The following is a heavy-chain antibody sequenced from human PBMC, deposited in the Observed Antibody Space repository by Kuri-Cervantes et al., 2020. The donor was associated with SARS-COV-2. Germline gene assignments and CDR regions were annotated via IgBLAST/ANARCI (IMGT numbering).Heavy chain of an antibody. D-gene: IGHD1-26*01. CDR1: GFTFSNYW. CDR3: ARSIVGATTPGY. Sequence: GESLKISCAASGFTFSNYWMYWVRQAPGKGLVWVSRINSDGSNTSYADSVKGRFTISRDNAKNTLYLQMNSLRAEDTAVYYCARSIVGATTPGYWGQGTLVTVSS. CDR2: INSDGSNT. V-gene: IGHV3-74*01. J-gene: IGHJ4*02.